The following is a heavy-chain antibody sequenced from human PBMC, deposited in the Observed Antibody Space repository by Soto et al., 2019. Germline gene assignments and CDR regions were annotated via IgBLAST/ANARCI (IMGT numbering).Heavy chain of an antibody. J-gene: IGHJ6*01. CDR3: ARGRGYSGDDHCYYFDMDV. CDR2: SIPIFGTA. D-gene: IGHD5-12*01. V-gene: IGHV1-69*01. CDR1: GGTFNNYP. Sequence: QVQLVQSGAEVKKPASSVKVSCKASGGTFNNYPITWVRQAPGEGLEWMGGSIPIFGTANYAQNFQGRVKISVDESTSKGSMELSSLRSEDTAVYYCARGRGYSGDDHCYYFDMDVWGQGKTVTVSS.